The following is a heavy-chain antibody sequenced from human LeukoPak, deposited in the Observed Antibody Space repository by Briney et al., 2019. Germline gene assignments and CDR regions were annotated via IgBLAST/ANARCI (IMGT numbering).Heavy chain of an antibody. V-gene: IGHV1-46*01. CDR1: GYTFTSCY. J-gene: IGHJ5*02. Sequence: ASVKVSCKASGYTFTSCYMHWVRQAPGQGLEWMGIINPSGGSTSYAQRFQGRVTMTRDTSTSTVYMELSSLRSEDTAVYYCARDRQFGVVKGNWFDPWGQGTLVTVSS. D-gene: IGHD3-3*01. CDR3: ARDRQFGVVKGNWFDP. CDR2: INPSGGST.